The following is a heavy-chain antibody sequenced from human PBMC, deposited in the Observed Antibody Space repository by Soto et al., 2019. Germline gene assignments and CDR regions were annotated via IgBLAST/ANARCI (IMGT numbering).Heavy chain of an antibody. J-gene: IGHJ4*02. CDR3: ARAPYSGSYCFDY. CDR1: GFTFSSYE. Sequence: GGSMRLSCAASGFTFSSYEMNWVRQAPGKGLEWVSYISSSGSTIYYADSVKGRFTISRDNAKNSLYLQMNSLRAEDTAVYYCARAPYSGSYCFDYWGQGTLVTVSS. D-gene: IGHD1-26*01. CDR2: ISSSGSTI. V-gene: IGHV3-48*03.